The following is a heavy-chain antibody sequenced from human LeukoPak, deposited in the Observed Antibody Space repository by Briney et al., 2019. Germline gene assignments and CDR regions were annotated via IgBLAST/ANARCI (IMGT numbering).Heavy chain of an antibody. V-gene: IGHV4-61*02. Sequence: SETLSLTCTVSGGSISSGSYYWSWIRQPAGKGLEWIGRVYTSGSTNYNPSLKSRVTISVDTSKNQFSLKLSSVTAADTAVYYCARDTPPDYVGNWFDPWGQGTLVTVSS. J-gene: IGHJ5*02. CDR3: ARDTPPDYVGNWFDP. CDR1: GGSISSGSYY. D-gene: IGHD4-17*01. CDR2: VYTSGST.